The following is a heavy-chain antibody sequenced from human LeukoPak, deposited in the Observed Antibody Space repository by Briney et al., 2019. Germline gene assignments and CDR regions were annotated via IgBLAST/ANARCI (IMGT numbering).Heavy chain of an antibody. D-gene: IGHD3-22*01. Sequence: GGSLRLSCAASGFTFSSYWMHWVRHAPGKGLEWVSGISWNSGSIGYADSVKGRFTISRDNAKNSLYLQMNSLRAEDTALYYCAKDHYYYDSSGYQCWGQGTLVTVSS. J-gene: IGHJ4*02. CDR1: GFTFSSYW. CDR2: ISWNSGSI. V-gene: IGHV3-9*01. CDR3: AKDHYYYDSSGYQC.